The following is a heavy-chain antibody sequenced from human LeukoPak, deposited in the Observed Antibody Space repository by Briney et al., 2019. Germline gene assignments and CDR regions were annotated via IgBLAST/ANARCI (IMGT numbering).Heavy chain of an antibody. CDR1: GFTFSSYS. Sequence: GGSLRLSCAASGFTFSSYSMNWVRQAPGKGLEWVSSISSSSSYIYYADSVKGRFTISRDNSKNTLYLQMNSLRAEDTAVYYCAKVGSGWYSVWGKGTTVTVSS. D-gene: IGHD6-19*01. CDR3: AKVGSGWYSV. J-gene: IGHJ6*04. CDR2: ISSSSSYI. V-gene: IGHV3-21*04.